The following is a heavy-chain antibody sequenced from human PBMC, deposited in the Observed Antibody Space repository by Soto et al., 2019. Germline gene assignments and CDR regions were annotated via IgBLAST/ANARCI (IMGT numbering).Heavy chain of an antibody. CDR2: ISAYNGNT. V-gene: IGHV1-18*01. CDR3: ARGIPDYDILTGYYPPYFDY. Sequence: GASVKVSCKASGYTFTSYGISWVRQAPGQGLEWMGWISAYNGNTNYAQKLQGRVTMTTDTSTSTAYMELRSLRSDDTAVYYCARGIPDYDILTGYYPPYFDYWGQGTLVTVSS. CDR1: GYTFTSYG. J-gene: IGHJ4*02. D-gene: IGHD3-9*01.